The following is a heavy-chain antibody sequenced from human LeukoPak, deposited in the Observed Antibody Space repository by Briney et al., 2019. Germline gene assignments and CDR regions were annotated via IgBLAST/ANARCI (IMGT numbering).Heavy chain of an antibody. V-gene: IGHV1-2*02. CDR1: GYTFTGYY. Sequence: ASVKVSCKASGYTFTGYYMHWVRQAPGQGLEWMGWINPNSGGTNYAQKFQGRVTMTRDTSISTAYMELSRLRSEDTAVYYCARDVCGGDCGPNFDYWGQGTLVTVSS. D-gene: IGHD2-21*02. J-gene: IGHJ4*02. CDR3: ARDVCGGDCGPNFDY. CDR2: INPNSGGT.